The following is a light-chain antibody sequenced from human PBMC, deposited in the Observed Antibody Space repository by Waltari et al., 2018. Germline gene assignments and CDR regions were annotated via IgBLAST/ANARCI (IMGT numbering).Light chain of an antibody. Sequence: EIVLTQSPATLSVSPGDRATLFCRASHSIRNNLAWYQQKPGQAPRHLIYGASTRATGIPARFSGSGSGTEFTRTISSLQSEDFAVDYCQQFNTWWTFGQGTKVEFK. CDR1: HSIRNN. CDR3: QQFNTWWT. CDR2: GAS. J-gene: IGKJ1*01. V-gene: IGKV3-15*01.